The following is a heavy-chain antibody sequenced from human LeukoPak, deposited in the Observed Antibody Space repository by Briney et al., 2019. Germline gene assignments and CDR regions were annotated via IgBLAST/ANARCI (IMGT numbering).Heavy chain of an antibody. J-gene: IGHJ4*02. CDR2: INPNSGGT. CDR3: ARDRIQLWLGGSYFDY. CDR1: GCTFTGYY. D-gene: IGHD5-18*01. V-gene: IGHV1-2*02. Sequence: GASVTVSCKASGCTFTGYYMHWVRQAPGQGLEWMGWINPNSGGTNYAQKFQGRVTMTRDTSISTAYMELSRLRSDDTAVYYCARDRIQLWLGGSYFDYWGQGTLVTVSS.